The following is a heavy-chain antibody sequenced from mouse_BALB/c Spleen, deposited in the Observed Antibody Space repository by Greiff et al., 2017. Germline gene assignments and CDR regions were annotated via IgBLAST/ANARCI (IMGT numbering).Heavy chain of an antibody. D-gene: IGHD2-10*01. CDR2: IWGDGST. CDR1: GFSFTSYC. V-gene: IGHV2-3*01. CDR3: AKPAYYDNYGFAY. Sequence: VKLMESGPGPVEPSQSLSITCTVSGFSFTSYCVSWVRQPPGKGLEWLGVIWGDGSTNYHSALISRLSISKDNSKSQVILKLNSLQTDDTATYYCAKPAYYDNYGFAYWGQGTLVTGSA. J-gene: IGHJ3*01.